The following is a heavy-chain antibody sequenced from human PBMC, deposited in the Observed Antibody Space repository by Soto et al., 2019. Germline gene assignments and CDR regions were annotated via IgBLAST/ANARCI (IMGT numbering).Heavy chain of an antibody. D-gene: IGHD3-3*01. V-gene: IGHV1-8*01. J-gene: IGHJ6*03. CDR1: GYTFTSYD. CDR3: ARVRADFYYYYMYV. Sequence: GASVKVSCKAPGYTFTSYDINWVRQATGQGLEWMGWMNPNSGNTGYAQKFQGRVTMTRNTSISTAYMELSSLRSEDTAVYYCARVRADFYYYYMYVCAKGTTVNAP. CDR2: MNPNSGNT.